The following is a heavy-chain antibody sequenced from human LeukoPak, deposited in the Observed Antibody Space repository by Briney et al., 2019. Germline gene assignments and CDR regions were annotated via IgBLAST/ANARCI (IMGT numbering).Heavy chain of an antibody. CDR3: AMGATGEYLQY. CDR2: IYSGGRT. V-gene: IGHV3-53*01. D-gene: IGHD1-26*01. CDR1: GFTVINYY. J-gene: IGHJ1*01. Sequence: GGSLRLSCAASGFTVINYYMTWVRQAPGKGLEWVSVIYSGGRTYYADSVKGRFTISRDSSKNTLYLQMDSLRTEDTAVYYCAMGATGEYLQYWGQGTLVTVSS.